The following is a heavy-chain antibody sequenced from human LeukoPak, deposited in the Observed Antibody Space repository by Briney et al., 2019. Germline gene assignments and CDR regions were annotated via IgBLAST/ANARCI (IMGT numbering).Heavy chain of an antibody. CDR1: GGSFSGYY. CDR2: INHSGST. Sequence: SETLSLTCAVYGGSFSGYYWSWIRQPPGKGLEWIGEINHSGSTNYNPSLKSRVTISVDTSKNQFSLKLSSVTAADTAVYYCASLASPAYCTNGVCYTADYWGRGTLVTVSS. CDR3: ASLASPAYCTNGVCYTADY. V-gene: IGHV4-34*01. J-gene: IGHJ4*02. D-gene: IGHD2-8*01.